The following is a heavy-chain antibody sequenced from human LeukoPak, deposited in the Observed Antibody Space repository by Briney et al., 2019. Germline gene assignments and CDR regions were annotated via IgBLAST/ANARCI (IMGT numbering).Heavy chain of an antibody. Sequence: GGSLRLSCAASGFTFDDYGMSWVRQAPGKGLEWVSGINWNGGSIGYADSVKGRFAISRDNAKNSLYLQMNSLRAEDTAVYYCAREIELQWFGDSDYWGQGTLVTVSS. CDR3: AREIELQWFGDSDY. D-gene: IGHD3-10*01. CDR2: INWNGGSI. CDR1: GFTFDDYG. J-gene: IGHJ4*02. V-gene: IGHV3-20*04.